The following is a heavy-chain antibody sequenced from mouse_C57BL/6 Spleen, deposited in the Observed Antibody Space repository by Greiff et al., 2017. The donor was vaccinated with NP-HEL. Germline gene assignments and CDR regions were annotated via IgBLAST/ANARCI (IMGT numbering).Heavy chain of an antibody. D-gene: IGHD3-2*02. Sequence: QVQLKESGPGLVQPSQSLSITCTVSGFSLTSYGVHWVRQSPGKGLEWLGVIWRGGSTDYNAAFMSRLSITKDNSKSQVFFKMNSLQADDTAIYYCAKEGSSGYVPFAYWGQGTLVTVSA. CDR2: IWRGGST. V-gene: IGHV2-5*01. J-gene: IGHJ3*01. CDR3: AKEGSSGYVPFAY. CDR1: GFSLTSYG.